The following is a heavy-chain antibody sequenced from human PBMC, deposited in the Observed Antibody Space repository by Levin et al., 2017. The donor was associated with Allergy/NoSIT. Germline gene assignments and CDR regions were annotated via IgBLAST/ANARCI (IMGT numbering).Heavy chain of an antibody. D-gene: IGHD5-18*01. Sequence: GGSLRLSCAASGFTFSNYGMHWVRQAPGKGLEWVAIISYDGNNKNYADSVKGRFTISRDNSKNTLYLQMNSLRAEDTAIYYCARELGVVDRGMVYFEYWGQGTLVTVSS. V-gene: IGHV3-30*03. CDR2: ISYDGNNK. J-gene: IGHJ4*02. CDR1: GFTFSNYG. CDR3: ARELGVVDRGMVYFEY.